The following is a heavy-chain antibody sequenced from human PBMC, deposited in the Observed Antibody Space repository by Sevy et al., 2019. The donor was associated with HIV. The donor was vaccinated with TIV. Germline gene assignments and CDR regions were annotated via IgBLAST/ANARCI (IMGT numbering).Heavy chain of an antibody. CDR1: GFTFSTYW. J-gene: IGHJ4*02. CDR3: ARDLLLDY. V-gene: IGHV3-7*01. D-gene: IGHD2-15*01. CDR2: IKEDGSEK. Sequence: WGSLRLSCAASGFTFSTYWMTWVRQTPGKGLEWVGNIKEDGSEKYYVDSVRGRFTFSRDNAKNSLYLQMNNLRADDTAVYYCARDLLLDYWGQGALVTVSS.